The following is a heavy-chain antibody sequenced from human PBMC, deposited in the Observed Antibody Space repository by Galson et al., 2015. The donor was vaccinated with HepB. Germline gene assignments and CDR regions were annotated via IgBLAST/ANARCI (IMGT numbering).Heavy chain of an antibody. CDR2: ITHSGTT. J-gene: IGHJ6*01. CDR1: GRFFSDYN. Sequence: ETLSLTCAADGRFFSDYNCTWSRHSRERLVELVGDITHSGTTTSNQSLKSRVSMSMDQSKNQFSLKLTSVTAADSAVYYCARGTGRQFILDYHYYGMDVWSQGTTVTVSS. V-gene: IGHV4-34*01. D-gene: IGHD2-15*01. CDR3: ARGTGRQFILDYHYYGMDV.